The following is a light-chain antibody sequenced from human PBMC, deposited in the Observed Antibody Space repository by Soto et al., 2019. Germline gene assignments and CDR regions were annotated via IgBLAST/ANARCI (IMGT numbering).Light chain of an antibody. CDR3: QQYGRAPFN. CDR2: GAS. Sequence: ENVLTPSPATLSLSPGERATLSCRASKSVNSNYLAWFQQHPGQPPRLLIFGASSRAIGIPDRFSGSETETDFTLSTTRLEPEDFGVYYCQQYGRAPFNFGQGTRLEIK. J-gene: IGKJ5*01. V-gene: IGKV3-20*01. CDR1: KSVNSNY.